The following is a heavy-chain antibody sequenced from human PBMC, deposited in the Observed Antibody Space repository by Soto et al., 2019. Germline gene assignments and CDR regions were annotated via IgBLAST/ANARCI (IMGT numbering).Heavy chain of an antibody. V-gene: IGHV4-39*01. CDR3: ARHLGEGYFDY. CDR1: GDSISSSTYF. J-gene: IGHJ4*01. CDR2: IYYSGST. Sequence: PSETLSLTCTVSGDSISSSTYFWGWVRQPPGKGLEWIGTIYYSGSTYYNPSLKSRVTISVDTSKNHFSLKLSSVIAADTAVYFCARHLGEGYFDYWGHGTLVTVSS.